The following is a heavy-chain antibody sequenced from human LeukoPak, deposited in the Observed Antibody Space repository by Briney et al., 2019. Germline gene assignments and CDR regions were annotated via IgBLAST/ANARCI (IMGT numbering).Heavy chain of an antibody. CDR3: ARDNKDIVVVPAEIGAFDI. Sequence: SETLSLTCAVSGGSISSGGYSWSWVRQPPGKGLEWIGYIYHTGSTYYTPSLKSRVTISVDTSKNQFSLKLSSVTAADTAVYYCARDNKDIVVVPAEIGAFDIWGQGTMVTVSS. J-gene: IGHJ3*02. CDR2: IYHTGST. V-gene: IGHV4-30-2*05. D-gene: IGHD2-2*01. CDR1: GGSISSGGYS.